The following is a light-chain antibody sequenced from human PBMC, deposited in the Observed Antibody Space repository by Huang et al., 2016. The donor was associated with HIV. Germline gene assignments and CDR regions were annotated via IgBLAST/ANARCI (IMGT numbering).Light chain of an antibody. CDR3: QRSYIAPWT. CDR1: QSISTY. V-gene: IGKV1-39*01. CDR2: AAS. Sequence: DIQMTQSPSSLSASVGDRVTITCRASQSISTYLNWYQQTPGQAPKLLIYAASILQSGVPSRFSGSGSGTGFTLTISSLQPEDFATYFCQRSYIAPWTFGQGTKVEVK. J-gene: IGKJ1*01.